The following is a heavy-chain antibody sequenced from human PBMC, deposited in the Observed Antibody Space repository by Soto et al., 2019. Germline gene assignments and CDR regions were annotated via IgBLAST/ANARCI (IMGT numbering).Heavy chain of an antibody. V-gene: IGHV1-69*13. CDR3: ARSPVKRGYSYGCPDY. Sequence: ASVKVSCKASGGTFSSYAISCVLQSPLQGLEWMGGIIPIFGTANYAQKFQGRVTITADESTSTAYMELSSLRSEDTAVYYCARSPVKRGYSYGCPDYWGQGTLVTVSS. J-gene: IGHJ4*02. CDR1: GGTFSSYA. D-gene: IGHD5-18*01. CDR2: IIPIFGTA.